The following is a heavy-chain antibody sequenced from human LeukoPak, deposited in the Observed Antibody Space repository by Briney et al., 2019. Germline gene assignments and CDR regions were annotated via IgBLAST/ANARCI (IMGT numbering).Heavy chain of an antibody. J-gene: IGHJ5*02. CDR1: GFTFSSYA. CDR2: ISGSGGST. CDR3: AKRRSRWFGGDGGPFDP. D-gene: IGHD3-10*01. Sequence: GGSLRLSCAASGFTFSSYAMSWVRQAPGKGLEWVSAISGSGGSTYYADSVKGRFTISRDNSKNTLYLQMNSLRAEDTAVYYCAKRRSRWFGGDGGPFDPWGQGNLVTVSS. V-gene: IGHV3-23*01.